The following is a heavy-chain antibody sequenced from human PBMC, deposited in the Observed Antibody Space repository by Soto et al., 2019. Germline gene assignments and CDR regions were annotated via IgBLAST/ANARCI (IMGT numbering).Heavy chain of an antibody. CDR2: IYPGDSDT. D-gene: IGHD6-13*01. CDR1: GCSVTGHC. J-gene: IGHJ5*02. V-gene: IGHV5-51*01. CDR3: ARLYSSSHTSWFDP. Sequence: RGGCSVTGHCRGWVRQKTCKGLEWTGIIYPGDSDTRYSPSFQGQVTISADKSISTASLQWSSLKASDTAMYDCARLYSSSHTSWFDPWGPGTLVNVSS.